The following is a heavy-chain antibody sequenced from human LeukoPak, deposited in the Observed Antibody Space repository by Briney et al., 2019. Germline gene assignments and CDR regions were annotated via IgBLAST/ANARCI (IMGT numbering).Heavy chain of an antibody. V-gene: IGHV3-11*01. Sequence: GGSLRLSCGASGFTFSDYYMSWIRQAPGKGLEWVSYIDTRGRTTYYADSVKGRVTISRNNAKKSLYLQMNSLRADDTAVYYCARGHYGLDVWGQGTTVTVSS. J-gene: IGHJ6*02. CDR2: IDTRGRTT. CDR3: ARGHYGLDV. CDR1: GFTFSDYY.